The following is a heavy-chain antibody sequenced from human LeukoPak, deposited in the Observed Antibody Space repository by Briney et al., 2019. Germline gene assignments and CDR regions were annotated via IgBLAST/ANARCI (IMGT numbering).Heavy chain of an antibody. CDR2: IYYSGNT. J-gene: IGHJ4*02. V-gene: IGHV4-39*07. D-gene: IGHD3-3*01. CDR3: ARTDYDFWSGYVY. CDR1: GGSISSTSYY. Sequence: SETLSLTCTVSGGSISSTSYYWGWIRQTPGKGLEWIGSIYYSGNTYYNPSLKSRVTISVDTSKNQFSLKLSSVTAADTAVYYCARTDYDFWSGYVYWGQGTLVTVSS.